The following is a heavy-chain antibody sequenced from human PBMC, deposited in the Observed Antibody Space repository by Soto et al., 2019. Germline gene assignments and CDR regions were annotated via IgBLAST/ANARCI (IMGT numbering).Heavy chain of an antibody. Sequence: VQLVQSGAEVKQPGSSVKVSCKTSGGTFGNYPINWVRQAPGQGLEWMGRVIPILGMGSYAQKVQGRVTITADRSTSTAYMELSSLRSDDTAVYYCATDYRDGYNIPFDYWGQGTLVTVSS. J-gene: IGHJ4*02. CDR3: ATDYRDGYNIPFDY. D-gene: IGHD5-12*01. CDR2: VIPILGMG. CDR1: GGTFGNYP. V-gene: IGHV1-69*02.